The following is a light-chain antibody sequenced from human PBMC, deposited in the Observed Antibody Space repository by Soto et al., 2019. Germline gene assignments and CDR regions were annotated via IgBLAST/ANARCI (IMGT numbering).Light chain of an antibody. CDR1: QSVSSY. CDR3: QQRSNWPPKYT. CDR2: DAS. J-gene: IGKJ2*01. Sequence: EIVLTQSPATLSLSPGERATLSCRASQSVSSYLAWYQQKPGQAPRLLIYDASNRATGIPARFSGSGSGTDFTLTISSLDPEDFAVYYCQQRSNWPPKYTFGQGTMLEIK. V-gene: IGKV3-11*01.